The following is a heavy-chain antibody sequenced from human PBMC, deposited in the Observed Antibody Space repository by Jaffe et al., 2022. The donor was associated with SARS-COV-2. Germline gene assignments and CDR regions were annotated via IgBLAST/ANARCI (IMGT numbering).Heavy chain of an antibody. CDR3: VKDALRRSGWYYFDY. V-gene: IGHV3-23*04. CDR1: GFSFRNQA. Sequence: EVQLVESGGGLVQPGGSLRLSCAASGFSFRNQAMAWVRQARGKGLDWVSVISDSGSLTYYADSVKGRFTISRDNSKNTLYLQMNSLRAEDTAVYYCVKDALRRSGWYYFDYWGQGTLVTVSS. D-gene: IGHD6-19*01. CDR2: ISDSGSLT. J-gene: IGHJ4*02.